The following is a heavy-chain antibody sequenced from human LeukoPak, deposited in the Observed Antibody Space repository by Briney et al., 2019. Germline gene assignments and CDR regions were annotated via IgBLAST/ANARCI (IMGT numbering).Heavy chain of an antibody. V-gene: IGHV6-1*01. Sequence: SQTLSLTCAISGDSVRNNNAAWNWIRQSPSRGLEWLGRTYYRSKWYNDYALSVKSRISIRADRSTNRLSLQLTSVTHEDTAMYYCARAEYSSGWSFDLWGQGTLVTVSS. CDR1: GDSVRNNNAA. D-gene: IGHD6-19*01. CDR3: ARAEYSSGWSFDL. CDR2: TYYRSKWYN. J-gene: IGHJ5*02.